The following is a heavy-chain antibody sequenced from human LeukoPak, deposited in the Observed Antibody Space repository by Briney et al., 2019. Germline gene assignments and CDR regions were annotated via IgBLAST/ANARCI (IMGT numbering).Heavy chain of an antibody. D-gene: IGHD5-18*01. CDR1: GFTFSSYW. V-gene: IGHV3-7*01. CDR3: ARDLAPPLRGYQTWFDP. J-gene: IGHJ5*02. Sequence: GGSLRLSCAASGFTFSSYWMSWVRQAPGKGLEWVANIKQDGSEKYYVDSVKGRFTISRDNAKNSLYLQMNSLRAEDTAVYYCARDLAPPLRGYQTWFDPWGQGTLVTVSS. CDR2: IKQDGSEK.